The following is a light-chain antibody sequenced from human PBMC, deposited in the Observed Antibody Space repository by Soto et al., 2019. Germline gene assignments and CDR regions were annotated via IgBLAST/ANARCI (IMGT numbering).Light chain of an antibody. J-gene: IGKJ5*01. CDR2: DAS. V-gene: IGKV1-9*01. CDR3: QQLLSYPIT. CDR1: QGISNY. Sequence: IQMTQSPSSLSASVGDRVTITCQASQGISNYLNWYQQRPGKAPKLLIYDASALPRGVPSRFSGSGSGTKFTLTISSLQPEDFATYYCQQLLSYPITFGQGTRLEIK.